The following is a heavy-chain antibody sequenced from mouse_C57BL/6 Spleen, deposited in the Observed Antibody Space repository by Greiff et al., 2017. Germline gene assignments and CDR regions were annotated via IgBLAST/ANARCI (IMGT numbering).Heavy chain of an antibody. Sequence: EVQLQQSGPELVKPGASVKISCKASGYTFTDYYMNWVKQSHGKSLEWIGDINPNNGGTSYNQKFKGKATLTVDKSSSTAYMELRSLTSEDSAVYYCARYDYDGYYVSDYWGQGTTLTVSS. V-gene: IGHV1-26*01. D-gene: IGHD2-3*01. CDR3: ARYDYDGYYVSDY. CDR1: GYTFTDYY. CDR2: INPNNGGT. J-gene: IGHJ2*01.